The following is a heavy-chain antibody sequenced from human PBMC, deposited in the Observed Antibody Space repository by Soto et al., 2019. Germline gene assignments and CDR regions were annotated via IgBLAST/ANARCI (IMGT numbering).Heavy chain of an antibody. V-gene: IGHV3-23*01. D-gene: IGHD6-19*01. CDR1: GFTFSNYG. CDR3: AKEEGIGVGDKGPFHS. CDR2: VSASGGTT. J-gene: IGHJ4*02. Sequence: EVQLLESGGGLVQPGGSLRLSCAASGFTFSNYGMSWLRQAPGKGLEWVSVVSASGGTTYYADSVKGRFTISRDNPRNTLYLQMNSLRAEDTAVYYCAKEEGIGVGDKGPFHSWGQGTLVTVSS.